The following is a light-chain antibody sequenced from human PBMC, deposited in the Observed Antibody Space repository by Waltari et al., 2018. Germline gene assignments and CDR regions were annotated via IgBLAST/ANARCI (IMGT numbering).Light chain of an antibody. CDR2: DVN. CDR1: SRDVVGYDY. Sequence: QSVLSQPASLSGSPGQSITISCRGTSRDVVGYDYVPWYLQHPGQVPRLILYDVNNRPSGISSRFSGSKFGNLASLTISDLQPDDEADYYCASYVVGGARVFGGGTKLTVL. J-gene: IGLJ3*02. CDR3: ASYVVGGARV. V-gene: IGLV2-14*03.